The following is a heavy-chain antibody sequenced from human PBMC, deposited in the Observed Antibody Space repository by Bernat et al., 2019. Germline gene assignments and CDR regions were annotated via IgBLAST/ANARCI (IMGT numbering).Heavy chain of an antibody. V-gene: IGHV3-23*04. CDR1: GFTFSSYS. CDR2: ISGRSGNT. J-gene: IGHJ4*02. CDR3: AKDAVDSALSEY. D-gene: IGHD5-18*01. Sequence: EVQLVESGGGLVKPGGSLRLSCAGSGFTFSSYSMTWVRQAPGKGLEWVSCISGRSGNTYYADSVKGRFTISRDSSKNTVYLQMNSLRADDTAVYYCAKDAVDSALSEYWGQGTLVTVSS.